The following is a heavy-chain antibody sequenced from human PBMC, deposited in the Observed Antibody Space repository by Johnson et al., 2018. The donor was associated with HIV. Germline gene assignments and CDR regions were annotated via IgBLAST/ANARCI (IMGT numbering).Heavy chain of an antibody. CDR3: ARKQWLEIPSDALDV. CDR2: IYSGGST. CDR1: GFTFSSNY. Sequence: VQLVESGGGVVQPGGSLRLSCAASGFTFSSNYMSWVRQAPGKGLEWVSVIYSGGSTYYADSVKGRFTISRDNSKNTLYLQMNSLRAEDTAVYYCARKQWLEIPSDALDVWGQGTMVTVSS. J-gene: IGHJ3*01. V-gene: IGHV3-66*01. D-gene: IGHD6-19*01.